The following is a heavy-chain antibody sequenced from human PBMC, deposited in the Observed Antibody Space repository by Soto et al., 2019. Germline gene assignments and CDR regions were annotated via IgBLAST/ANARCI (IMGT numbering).Heavy chain of an antibody. CDR2: IYYSGST. CDR1: GGSISSYY. CDR3: ARDLHSSGYYRYWFDP. Sequence: SETLSLTCTVSGGSISSYYWSWIRQPPGKGLEWIGYIYYSGSTNYNPSLKSRVTISVDTSKNQFSLKLSSVTAADTAVYYCARDLHSSGYYRYWFDPWGQVTLVTVSS. V-gene: IGHV4-59*01. D-gene: IGHD3-22*01. J-gene: IGHJ5*02.